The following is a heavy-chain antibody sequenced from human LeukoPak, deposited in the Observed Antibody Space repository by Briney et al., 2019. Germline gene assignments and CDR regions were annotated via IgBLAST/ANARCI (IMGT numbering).Heavy chain of an antibody. CDR1: GGSISSYY. V-gene: IGHV4-59*01. CDR3: AGGMVRGVIITPETFDP. D-gene: IGHD3-10*01. J-gene: IGHJ5*02. Sequence: PSETLSLTCTVSGGSISSYYWSWIRQPPGKGLEWIGYTYYSGSTNYNPSLKSRVTISVDTSKNQFSLKLSSVTAADTAVYYCAGGMVRGVIITPETFDPWGQGTLVTVSS. CDR2: TYYSGST.